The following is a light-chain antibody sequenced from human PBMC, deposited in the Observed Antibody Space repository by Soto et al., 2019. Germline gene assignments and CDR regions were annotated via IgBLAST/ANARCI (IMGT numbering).Light chain of an antibody. CDR2: KAS. CDR3: QQYYRYLT. J-gene: IGKJ2*01. Sequence: DIPMTQSPSTLSASVGDRVTVTCRASQSIGDALAWYQQKPGKAPNLLISKASTLESGVPSRFSGSGSGTEFTLTISSLQPDDFTTYYCQQYYRYLTFGQGTKLEI. CDR1: QSIGDA. V-gene: IGKV1-5*03.